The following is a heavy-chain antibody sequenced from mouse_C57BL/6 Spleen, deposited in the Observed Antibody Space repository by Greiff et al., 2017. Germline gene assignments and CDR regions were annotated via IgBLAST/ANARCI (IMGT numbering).Heavy chain of an antibody. Sequence: QVTLQVSGPGLLQSSQTLSLTCSFSGFSLSTSGMGVSWLRQPSGKGLEWLAHIYCDADKRYHPSLQRRLTISKDTPRNQVFLMITSVDTADTSTYYCARRDPDYGSSYEGAMDYWGQGTSVTVSS. CDR2: IYCDADK. CDR1: GFSLSTSGMG. V-gene: IGHV8-12*01. J-gene: IGHJ4*01. D-gene: IGHD1-1*01. CDR3: ARRDPDYGSSYEGAMDY.